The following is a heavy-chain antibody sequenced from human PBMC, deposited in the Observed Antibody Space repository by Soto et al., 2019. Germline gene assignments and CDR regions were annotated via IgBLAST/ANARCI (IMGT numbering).Heavy chain of an antibody. Sequence: NPSETLSLTCAVSGASVSSSDWWSWVRQPPGDGLEWIGEIYHGGTTNYNPSLKSRVTLSVDKSKNQFSLSLTSVTAADTAVYYRARSAGGNSFFEFWGQGTLVTVSS. J-gene: IGHJ4*02. V-gene: IGHV4-4*02. CDR1: GASVSSSDW. CDR2: IYHGGTT. D-gene: IGHD1-1*01. CDR3: ARSAGGNSFFEF.